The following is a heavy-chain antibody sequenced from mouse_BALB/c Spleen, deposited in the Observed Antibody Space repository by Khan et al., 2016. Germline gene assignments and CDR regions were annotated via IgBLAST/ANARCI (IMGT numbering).Heavy chain of an antibody. V-gene: IGHV9-1*02. CDR1: GYTFTNYG. CDR3: ARRRGYLSAMDY. D-gene: IGHD2-3*01. CDR2: INTYTGEP. J-gene: IGHJ4*01. Sequence: QIQLVQSGPELKKLGETVKISCKASGYTFTNYGMNWVKQAPGKGLKWMGWINTYTGEPTYADDFKGRFAFSLETSASTAYLQINNLKNEDMATYFCARRRGYLSAMDYWGQGTSVTVSS.